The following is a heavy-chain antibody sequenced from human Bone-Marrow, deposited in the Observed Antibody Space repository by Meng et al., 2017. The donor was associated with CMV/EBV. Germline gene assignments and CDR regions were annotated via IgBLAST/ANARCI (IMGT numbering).Heavy chain of an antibody. Sequence: GESLKISCAASGFTFSSYAMSWVRQAPGKGLEWVSAISGSGHNTYYADSVKGRFTISRDNSKNTLYLHMNSLRAEDTAVYYCAKAVAEDCSSTSCYDYGANPYGKHYYGLDVWGQGTTVTVSS. CDR3: AKAVAEDCSSTSCYDYGANPYGKHYYGLDV. D-gene: IGHD2-2*01. V-gene: IGHV3-23*01. CDR2: ISGSGHNT. J-gene: IGHJ6*02. CDR1: GFTFSSYA.